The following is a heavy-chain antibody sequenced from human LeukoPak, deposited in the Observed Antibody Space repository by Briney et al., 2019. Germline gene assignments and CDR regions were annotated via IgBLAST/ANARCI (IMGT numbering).Heavy chain of an antibody. CDR3: ARVGTYGSGSYLSWLDY. V-gene: IGHV4-59*01. Sequence: TSETLSLTCTVSGGSISSYYWSWIRQPPGKGLEWIGYIYYSGSTNYNPSLKSRVTISVDTSKNQFSLKLSSVSAADTAVYYCARVGTYGSGSYLSWLDYWGQGTLVTVSS. CDR1: GGSISSYY. D-gene: IGHD3-10*01. J-gene: IGHJ4*02. CDR2: IYYSGST.